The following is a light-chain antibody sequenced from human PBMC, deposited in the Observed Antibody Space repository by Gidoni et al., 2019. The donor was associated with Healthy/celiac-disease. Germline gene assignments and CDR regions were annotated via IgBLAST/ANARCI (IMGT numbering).Light chain of an antibody. CDR3: QQRSNWPLT. J-gene: IGKJ4*01. Sequence: IVLTQSPATLSLSPGERATLSCRASQSVSSSLAWYQQKPGQAPRLLIYDASNRATGIPARFSGSGSGTDFSLTISSLEPEDFAVYYCQQRSNWPLTFGGXTKVEIK. CDR2: DAS. CDR1: QSVSSS. V-gene: IGKV3-11*01.